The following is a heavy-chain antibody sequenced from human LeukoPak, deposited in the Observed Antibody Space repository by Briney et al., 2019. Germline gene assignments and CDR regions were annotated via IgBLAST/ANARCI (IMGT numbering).Heavy chain of an antibody. CDR2: ISGSGDST. V-gene: IGHV3-23*01. J-gene: IGHJ4*02. CDR1: GLTFSSYA. Sequence: GGSLRLSCAASGLTFSSYAMSWVRQAPGKGLEWVSVISGSGDSTFYADSVKGRFTISRDNSKNTLYLQMNSLRAEDTAVYYCAKAGGVGATRPDYWGQGTLVTVSS. CDR3: AKAGGVGATRPDY. D-gene: IGHD1-26*01.